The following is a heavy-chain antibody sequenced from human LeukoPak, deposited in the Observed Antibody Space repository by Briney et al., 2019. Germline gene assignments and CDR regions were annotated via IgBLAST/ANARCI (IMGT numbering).Heavy chain of an antibody. CDR3: ARGEGLRYFDWLPRSYYFDY. Sequence: GGSLRLSCAASEFTFSSYEMNWVRQAPGKGLEWVSYISSSGSTIYYADSVKGRFTISRDNAKNSLYLQMNSLRAEDTAVYYCARGEGLRYFDWLPRSYYFDYWGQGTLVTVSS. CDR1: EFTFSSYE. CDR2: ISSSGSTI. J-gene: IGHJ4*02. V-gene: IGHV3-48*03. D-gene: IGHD3-9*01.